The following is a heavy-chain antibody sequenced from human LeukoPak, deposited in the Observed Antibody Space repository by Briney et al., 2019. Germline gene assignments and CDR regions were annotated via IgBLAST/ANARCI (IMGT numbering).Heavy chain of an antibody. CDR1: GFTFNNHA. V-gene: IGHV3-64D*06. D-gene: IGHD2-15*01. J-gene: IGHJ6*02. CDR3: VRDNYGMDV. Sequence: GRSLRLSCAASGFTFNNHAMYWVRQAPGKELELVSVAHGNGGNTHYADFVEGRFSISRDYSKNTLYLQLSSLRVEDTAVYYCVRDNYGMDVWGQGTTVTVSS. CDR2: AHGNGGNT.